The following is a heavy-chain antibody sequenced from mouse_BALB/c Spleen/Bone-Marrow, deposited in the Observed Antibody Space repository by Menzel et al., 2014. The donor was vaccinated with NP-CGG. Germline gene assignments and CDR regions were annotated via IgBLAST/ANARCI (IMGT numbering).Heavy chain of an antibody. V-gene: IGHV3-8*02. CDR3: ATGNAMDY. CDR1: GDSITSCY. J-gene: IGHJ4*01. CDR2: ISYSGST. D-gene: IGHD4-1*01. Sequence: VQLQQSGPSLVKPSQTLSLTCSVTGDSITSCYWNWIRKFPGNKLEYMGYISYSGSTYYNPSLKSRISITRDTSKNQYYLQLNSVTTEDTATYYCATGNAMDYWGQGTSVTVSS.